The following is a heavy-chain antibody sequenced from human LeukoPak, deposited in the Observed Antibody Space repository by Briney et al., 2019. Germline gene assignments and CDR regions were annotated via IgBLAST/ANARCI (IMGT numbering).Heavy chain of an antibody. CDR2: IYYSGNT. Sequence: SETLSLTCTVSGGSISSSSYYWGWIRQPPGKGLEWIGSIYYSGNTYYNPSLKSRVTISVDTSKNQFSLKLGSVTAADTAVYYCARIVSRYSGTYYNFDSWGQGTLVTVSS. CDR3: ARIVSRYSGTYYNFDS. D-gene: IGHD1-26*01. V-gene: IGHV4-39*01. CDR1: GGSISSSSYY. J-gene: IGHJ4*02.